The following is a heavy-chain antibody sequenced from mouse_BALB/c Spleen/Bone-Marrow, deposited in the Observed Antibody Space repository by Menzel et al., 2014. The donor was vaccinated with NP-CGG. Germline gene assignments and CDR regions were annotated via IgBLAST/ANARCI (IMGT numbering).Heavy chain of an antibody. D-gene: IGHD4-1*01. V-gene: IGHV14-3*02. CDR2: IDPASGNI. Sequence: EVQLQQSGTDLVKPGASVKLSCTASGFNIKDTYMDWVKQRPEQGLDWIGRIDPASGNIQYDPKFQGRAAITADTSSNTAYLQLSSLTSEDTAVYCCASLTGTFDYWGQGTPLTVSS. CDR1: GFNIKDTY. J-gene: IGHJ2*01. CDR3: ASLTGTFDY.